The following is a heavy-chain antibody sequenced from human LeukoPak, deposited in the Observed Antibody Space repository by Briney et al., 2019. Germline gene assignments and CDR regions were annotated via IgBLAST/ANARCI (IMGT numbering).Heavy chain of an antibody. Sequence: GGSLRLSCAASRFTFSSYGMHWVRQAPGKGLEWVAVISYDGSNKYYADSVKGRFTISRDNSKNTLYLQMNSLRAEDTAVYYCAKAPGIAAAGLYYYYMDVWGKGTTVTVSS. CDR3: AKAPGIAAAGLYYYYMDV. J-gene: IGHJ6*03. D-gene: IGHD6-13*01. CDR2: ISYDGSNK. V-gene: IGHV3-30*18. CDR1: RFTFSSYG.